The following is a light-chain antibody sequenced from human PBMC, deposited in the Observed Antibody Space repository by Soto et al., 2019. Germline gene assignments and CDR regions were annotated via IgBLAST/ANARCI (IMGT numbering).Light chain of an antibody. CDR3: SSFTSTSTRL. CDR2: EVT. V-gene: IGLV2-14*01. Sequence: QSVLAQPASVSGSPGQSITISCTGTSSDIGSYDYVSWYQQHPGKAPNLIIYEVTDRPSGVSNRFSGSKSGNTASLTISGLQAEDKADYYCSSFTSTSTRLFGSGTKVTVL. J-gene: IGLJ1*01. CDR1: SSDIGSYDY.